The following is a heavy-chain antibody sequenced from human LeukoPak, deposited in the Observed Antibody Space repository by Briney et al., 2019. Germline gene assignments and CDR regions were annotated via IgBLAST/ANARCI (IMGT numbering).Heavy chain of an antibody. CDR3: AREIVRRQGWMATINYFDY. CDR1: GYTFTGYY. J-gene: IGHJ4*02. V-gene: IGHV1-2*02. D-gene: IGHD5-24*01. Sequence: ASVKVSCKASGYTFTGYYMHWVRQAPGQGLEWMGWINPNSGGTNYAQKFQGRVTITMDESTSTAYMELSSLRSEDTAVYYCAREIVRRQGWMATINYFDYWGQGTLVTVSS. CDR2: INPNSGGT.